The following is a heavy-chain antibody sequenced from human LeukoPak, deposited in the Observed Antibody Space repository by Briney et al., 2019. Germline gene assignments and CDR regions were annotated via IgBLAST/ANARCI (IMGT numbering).Heavy chain of an antibody. Sequence: CAAAASRFDDYAMPWVEKGQGPGVEGFSIISGDGGSSDYTGSVKGRFTISRDNSKNSLYLQMNNLRAEDSAFYYCAKPTAITTPYDFNSWGQGTLVTVSS. D-gene: IGHD4-11*01. CDR1: ASRFDDYA. CDR3: AKPTAITTPYDFNS. CDR2: ISGDGGSS. V-gene: IGHV3-43*02. J-gene: IGHJ1*01.